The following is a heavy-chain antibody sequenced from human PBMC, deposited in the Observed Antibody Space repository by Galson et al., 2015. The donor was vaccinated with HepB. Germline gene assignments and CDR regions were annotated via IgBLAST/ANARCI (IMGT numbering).Heavy chain of an antibody. CDR2: ISGSGGST. CDR3: AKDFFEYSSPGDDPFDY. Sequence: SLRLSCAASGFTFSSYAMSWVRQAPGKGLEWVSAISGSGGSTYYADSVKGRFTISRDNSKNTLYLQMNSLRAEDTAVYYCAKDFFEYSSPGDDPFDYWGQGTLVTVSS. J-gene: IGHJ4*02. CDR1: GFTFSSYA. D-gene: IGHD6-6*01. V-gene: IGHV3-23*01.